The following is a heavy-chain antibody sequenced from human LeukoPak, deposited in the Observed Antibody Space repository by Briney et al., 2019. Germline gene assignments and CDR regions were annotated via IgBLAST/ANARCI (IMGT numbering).Heavy chain of an antibody. D-gene: IGHD2-2*01. Sequence: SSETLPLTCAVYGGSFSGYYWSWIRQPPGKGLEWIGEINHSGSTNYNPSLKSRVTMSVDTSKNQFSLKLSSVTAADTAVYYCARGPSKVDPWGQGTLVTVSS. CDR1: GGSFSGYY. V-gene: IGHV4-34*01. CDR2: INHSGST. J-gene: IGHJ5*02. CDR3: ARGPSKVDP.